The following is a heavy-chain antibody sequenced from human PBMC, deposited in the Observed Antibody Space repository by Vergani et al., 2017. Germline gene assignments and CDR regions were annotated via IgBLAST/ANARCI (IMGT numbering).Heavy chain of an antibody. CDR2: INNNGGRT. CDR1: GFPFNSYA. J-gene: IGHJ3*01. CDR3: AKVCGSTSCPYGVGAFDV. Sequence: QLLESGGGLIQPGGSLRLPCAAPGFPFNSYAMTWVRQAPGKGVEWVSGINNNGGRTYYADSVKGRFTISRDNSKNTLFLQMTDLRAEGTATYYCAKVCGSTSCPYGVGAFDVWGHGTMVTVSS. V-gene: IGHV3-23*01. D-gene: IGHD2-2*01.